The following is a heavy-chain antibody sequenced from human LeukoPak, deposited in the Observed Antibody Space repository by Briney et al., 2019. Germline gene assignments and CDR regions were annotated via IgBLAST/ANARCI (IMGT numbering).Heavy chain of an antibody. D-gene: IGHD3-10*01. CDR2: INHSGST. CDR1: GGSFSGYY. CDR3: ARRRGGWSSVYYFDY. J-gene: IGHJ4*02. Sequence: SETLSLTCAVCGGSFSGYYWSWIRQPPGKGLEWIGEINHSGSTNYNPSLKSRVTISVDTSKNQFSLKLSSVTAADTAVYYCARRRGGWSSVYYFDYWGQGTLVTVSS. V-gene: IGHV4-34*01.